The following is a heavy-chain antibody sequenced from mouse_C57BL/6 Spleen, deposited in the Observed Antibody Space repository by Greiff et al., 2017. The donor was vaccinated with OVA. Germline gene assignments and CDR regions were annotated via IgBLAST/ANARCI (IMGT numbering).Heavy chain of an antibody. CDR1: GYTFTSYW. D-gene: IGHD2-2*01. V-gene: IGHV1-61*01. Sequence: VQLQQPGAELVRPGSSVKLSCKASGYTFTSYWMDWVKQRPGQGLEWIGNIYPSDSETHYNQKFKDKATLTVDKSSSTAYMQLSSLTSEDSAVYYCARGGYDAFDYWGQGTTLTVSS. CDR3: ARGGYDAFDY. CDR2: IYPSDSET. J-gene: IGHJ2*01.